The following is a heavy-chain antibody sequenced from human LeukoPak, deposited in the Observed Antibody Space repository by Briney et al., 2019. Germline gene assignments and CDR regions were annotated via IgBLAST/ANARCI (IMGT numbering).Heavy chain of an antibody. J-gene: IGHJ5*02. V-gene: IGHV4-59*08. Sequence: SETLSLTCTVSGGSISSYYWSWIRQPPGKGLEWNGYIYYSGSTNYNPSLKSRVTISVDTSKNQFSLKLSSVTAADTAVYYCARQFHSSSWFDPWGQGTLVTVSS. CDR3: ARQFHSSSWFDP. D-gene: IGHD6-13*01. CDR1: GGSISSYY. CDR2: IYYSGST.